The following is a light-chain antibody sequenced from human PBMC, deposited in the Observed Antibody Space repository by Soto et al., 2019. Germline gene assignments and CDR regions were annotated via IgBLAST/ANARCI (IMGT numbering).Light chain of an antibody. V-gene: IGKV1-39*01. Sequence: DIQMTQSPSSLSASVGDSVTITCRASQSISSYLNWYQQKPGKAPKLLIYAASSLQSGVPSRFSGKGSGTDVTLTISSLQPEDFATDYCQQSYSTPRTFGQGTKVEIK. CDR3: QQSYSTPRT. CDR1: QSISSY. J-gene: IGKJ1*01. CDR2: AAS.